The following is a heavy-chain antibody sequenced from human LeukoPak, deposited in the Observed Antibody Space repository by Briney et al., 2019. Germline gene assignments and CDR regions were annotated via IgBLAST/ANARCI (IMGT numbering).Heavy chain of an antibody. J-gene: IGHJ4*02. D-gene: IGHD6-19*01. CDR3: ARGNSQRIAVAGTLFGY. CDR1: GYTFTGYY. V-gene: IGHV1-2*02. Sequence: GASVKVSCKASGYTFTGYYMHWVRQAPGQGLEWMGWINPNSGGTNYAQKFQGRVTMTRDTSISTAYMELSRLRSDDTAVYYCARGNSQRIAVAGTLFGYWGQGTLVTVSS. CDR2: INPNSGGT.